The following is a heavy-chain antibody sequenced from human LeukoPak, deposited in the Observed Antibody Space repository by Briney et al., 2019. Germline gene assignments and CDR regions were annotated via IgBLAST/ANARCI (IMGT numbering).Heavy chain of an antibody. CDR3: AKVQIRIAAAGYFDY. J-gene: IGHJ4*02. D-gene: IGHD6-13*01. CDR2: ISWNSGSI. CDR1: GFTFDDYA. Sequence: GRSLRLSCAASGFTFDDYATHWVRQAPGKGLEWVSGISWNSGSIGYADSVKGRFTISRDNAKNSLYLQMNSLRAEDTALYYCAKVQIRIAAAGYFDYWGQGTLVTVSS. V-gene: IGHV3-9*01.